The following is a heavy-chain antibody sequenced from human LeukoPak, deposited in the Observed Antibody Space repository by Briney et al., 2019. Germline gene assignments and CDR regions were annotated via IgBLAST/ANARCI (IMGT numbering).Heavy chain of an antibody. D-gene: IGHD1-26*01. V-gene: IGHV3-23*01. CDR2: IIGSAENT. J-gene: IGHJ4*02. CDR3: AKDKIPDSKWEIDY. CDR1: GFTFSIYA. Sequence: GGSLGLSCAASGFTFSIYAMSWVRQAPGKGLEWVSGIIGSAENTYYADSVKGRFTISRDNSKNTLYLQMKGLRAEDTAIYYCAKDKIPDSKWEIDYWGQGTPVTVSS.